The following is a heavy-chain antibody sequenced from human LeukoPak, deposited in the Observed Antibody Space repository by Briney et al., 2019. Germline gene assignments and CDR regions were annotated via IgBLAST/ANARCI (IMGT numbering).Heavy chain of an antibody. D-gene: IGHD2-15*01. J-gene: IGHJ4*02. CDR3: TTARYCSAGSCYFDY. CDR1: GFPFSNAW. Sequence: PWGSLRLSCAASGFPFSNAWMRWVRQAPGKGLEWVGHIKSKTDVGTTDYAAPVKGRFTISRDDSKNTLYLQMNSLQTDDTAVYYCTTARYCSAGSCYFDYWGQGTLVTVSS. V-gene: IGHV3-15*01. CDR2: IKSKTDVGTT.